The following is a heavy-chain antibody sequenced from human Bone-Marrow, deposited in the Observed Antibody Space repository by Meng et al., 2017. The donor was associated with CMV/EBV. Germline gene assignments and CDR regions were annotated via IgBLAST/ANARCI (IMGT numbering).Heavy chain of an antibody. CDR3: ARGKSALSPDYGGNSGY. D-gene: IGHD4-23*01. CDR2: IIPIFGTA. Sequence: SVKVSCKASGYTFTSYGISWVRQAPGQGLEWMGGIIPIFGTANYAQKFQGRGTITTDESTSTAYMELSSLRSEDTAVYYCARGKSALSPDYGGNSGYWGQGTLVAFSS. V-gene: IGHV1-69*05. J-gene: IGHJ4*02. CDR1: GYTFTSYG.